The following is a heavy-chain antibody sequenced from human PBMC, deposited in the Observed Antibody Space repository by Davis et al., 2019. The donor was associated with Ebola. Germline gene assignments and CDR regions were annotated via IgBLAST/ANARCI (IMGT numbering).Heavy chain of an antibody. J-gene: IGHJ4*02. CDR1: GFSFSSYW. D-gene: IGHD6-13*01. CDR2: VRQDGSGK. CDR3: TRRIAESATGGYFDH. Sequence: ESLKISCAASGFSFSSYWMSWVRQAPGKGLEWVANVRQDGSGKYYVDSVKGRFTISRDNAKDSLYLQMNSLRAEDTAVYYCTRRIAESATGGYFDHWGQGTLVTVSS. V-gene: IGHV3-7*01.